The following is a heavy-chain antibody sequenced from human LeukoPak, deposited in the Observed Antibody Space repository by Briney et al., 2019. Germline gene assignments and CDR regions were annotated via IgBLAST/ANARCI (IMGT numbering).Heavy chain of an antibody. CDR3: ARHYYASQSPFDC. D-gene: IGHD3-10*01. CDR2: ISASGAST. Sequence: GGSVRLSCAASGFTFSTHAMGWVRQAPGKGLEWVSGISASGASTYSSDSVKGRFTISRDNSKNTLYLQLKSLRAEDTAAYYCARHYYASQSPFDCWGQGTLVTVSS. CDR1: GFTFSTHA. J-gene: IGHJ4*02. V-gene: IGHV3-23*01.